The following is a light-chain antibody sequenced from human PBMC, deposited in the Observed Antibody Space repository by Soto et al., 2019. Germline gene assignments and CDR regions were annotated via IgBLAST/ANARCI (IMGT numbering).Light chain of an antibody. CDR1: QSVSSN. J-gene: IGKJ1*01. Sequence: EIVMTQSPATLYVSPGERATLSCRASQSVSSNLAWYQQKPGQAPRLLIYGASTMATGLPARFSGSGSGTEFTLTISSLQSEDFAVYYCQQYNNWPGTFGQGTKVEIK. CDR3: QQYNNWPGT. CDR2: GAS. V-gene: IGKV3-15*01.